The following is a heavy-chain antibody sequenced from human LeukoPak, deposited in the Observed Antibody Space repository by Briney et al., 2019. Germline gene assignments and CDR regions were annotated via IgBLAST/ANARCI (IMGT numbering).Heavy chain of an antibody. Sequence: GGTLRLSCAASGFTFSSYSMNWVPQAPGKGLEWVSSISSGSTYIHYADSVKGRFTISRDNAKNSLYLQMNSLRAEDTAVYYCARPIVADFYYGLDVWGKGTTVTVSS. V-gene: IGHV3-21*06. D-gene: IGHD6-13*01. J-gene: IGHJ6*04. CDR3: ARPIVADFYYGLDV. CDR2: ISSGSTYI. CDR1: GFTFSSYS.